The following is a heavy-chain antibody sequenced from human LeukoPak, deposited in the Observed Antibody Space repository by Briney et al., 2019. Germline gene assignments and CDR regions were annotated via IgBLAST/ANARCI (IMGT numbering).Heavy chain of an antibody. Sequence: GGSLRLSCAASGFTFSDYAMSWVRQAPGKGLEWVSAISESGAGTYYADSVKGGFTISRDNSKNTLYLQMNSPRAADTAVYYCAKTYGDYVGDAFDIWGQGTMVTVSS. J-gene: IGHJ3*02. CDR3: AKTYGDYVGDAFDI. D-gene: IGHD4-17*01. V-gene: IGHV3-23*01. CDR2: ISESGAGT. CDR1: GFTFSDYA.